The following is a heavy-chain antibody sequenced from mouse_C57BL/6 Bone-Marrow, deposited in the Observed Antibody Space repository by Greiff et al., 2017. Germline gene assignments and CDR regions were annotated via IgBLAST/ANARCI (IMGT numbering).Heavy chain of an antibody. D-gene: IGHD2-3*01. CDR2: IYPGSGST. CDR3: ARTSLYDGYYDYAMDD. V-gene: IGHV1-55*01. CDR1: GYTFTSYW. Sequence: VQLQQPGAELVKPGASVKMSCKASGYTFTSYWITWVKQRPGQGLEWIGDIYPGSGSTNYNEKFKSKATLTVDTSSSTAYMQLSSLTSEDSAVXYCARTSLYDGYYDYAMDDWGQGTSVTVSS. J-gene: IGHJ4*01.